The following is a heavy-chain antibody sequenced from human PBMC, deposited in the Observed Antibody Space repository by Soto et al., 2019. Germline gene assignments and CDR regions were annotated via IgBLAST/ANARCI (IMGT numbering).Heavy chain of an antibody. Sequence: ASVKVSCKASGYTFTSYGISWVRQAPGQGLEWMGWISAYNGNTNYAQKLQGRVTMTTDTSTSTAYMELRGLRSDDTAVYYCARVNPYYYDSSGYYRSWGQGTLVTVSS. CDR2: ISAYNGNT. V-gene: IGHV1-18*01. D-gene: IGHD3-22*01. J-gene: IGHJ4*02. CDR1: GYTFTSYG. CDR3: ARVNPYYYDSSGYYRS.